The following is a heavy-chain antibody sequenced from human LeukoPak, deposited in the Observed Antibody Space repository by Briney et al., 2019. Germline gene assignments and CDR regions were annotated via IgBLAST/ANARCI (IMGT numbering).Heavy chain of an antibody. V-gene: IGHV4-61*02. CDR3: ARDSNWYYFDY. J-gene: IGHJ4*02. Sequence: PSETLSLTCTVSGGSISSGSYYWSWIRQPAGNGLEWIGRIYTSGSTNYNPSLKSRVTISVDTSKNQFSLKLSSVTAADTAVYYCARDSNWYYFDYWGQGTLVTVSS. CDR2: IYTSGST. D-gene: IGHD4-11*01. CDR1: GGSISSGSYY.